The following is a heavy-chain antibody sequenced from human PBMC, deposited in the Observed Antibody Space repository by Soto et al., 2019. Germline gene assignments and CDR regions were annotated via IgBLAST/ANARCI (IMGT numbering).Heavy chain of an antibody. D-gene: IGHD3-16*01. CDR1: GYSFSTYW. CDR3: ARCPPSYCTSVSGSYAPWFDP. J-gene: IGHJ5*02. Sequence: GESLKISCKASGYSFSTYWIAWVRQMPGKGLEWMGIIYPGDSDTRYSPSFQGQVTISADKSISTAYLQWSSLKTSDTAMYYCARCPPSYCTSVSGSYAPWFDPRGQGTQVTVSS. V-gene: IGHV5-51*01. CDR2: IYPGDSDT.